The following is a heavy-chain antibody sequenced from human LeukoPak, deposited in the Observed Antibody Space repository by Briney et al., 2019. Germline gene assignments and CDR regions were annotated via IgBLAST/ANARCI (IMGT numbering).Heavy chain of an antibody. J-gene: IGHJ3*02. CDR2: IKHDGSDK. CDR1: GISFSTYW. Sequence: PGGSLRLSCVASGISFSTYWMTWVRQAPGKGLGWVANIKHDGSDKYYVDSVKGRFTISRDNAKNSVYLQMNSLRAEDTAVYYCARDHNDAFDIWGQGTMVTVSS. V-gene: IGHV3-7*05. CDR3: ARDHNDAFDI.